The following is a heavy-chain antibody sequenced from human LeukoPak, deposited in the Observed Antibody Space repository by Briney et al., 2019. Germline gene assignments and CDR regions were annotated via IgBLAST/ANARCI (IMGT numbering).Heavy chain of an antibody. V-gene: IGHV3-30*03. CDR1: GFSFSSDG. CDR3: ARPGYCSGAGCISWFDP. D-gene: IGHD2-15*01. CDR2: ISYDGRNA. Sequence: PGGSLRLSCVASGFSFSSDGMHWVRQAPGKGLEWVAIISYDGRNAYYADSVRGRFTISRDNSKNTLYLQMKSLRAEDTAVYYCARPGYCSGAGCISWFDPWGRGTLVTVSS. J-gene: IGHJ5*02.